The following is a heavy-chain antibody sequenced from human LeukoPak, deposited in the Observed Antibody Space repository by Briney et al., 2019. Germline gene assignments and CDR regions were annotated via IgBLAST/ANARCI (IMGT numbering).Heavy chain of an antibody. J-gene: IGHJ4*02. V-gene: IGHV4-59*08. CDR2: IFHSGST. D-gene: IGHD3-22*01. CDR1: GGSISSYW. Sequence: PSETLSLTCTVSGGSISSYWCSWVRQPPGKGLEWIGHIFHSGSTTYNTSLQSRVTISVDTSKNQFSLNLRSVTAADTALYYCARFTHYDRGAYYHAYWGQGALVTVSS. CDR3: ARFTHYDRGAYYHAY.